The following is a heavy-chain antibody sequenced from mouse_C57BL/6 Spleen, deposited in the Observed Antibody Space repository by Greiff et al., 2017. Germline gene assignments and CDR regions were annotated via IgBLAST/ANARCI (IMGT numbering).Heavy chain of an antibody. D-gene: IGHD3-1*01. CDR2: IYPGDGDT. V-gene: IGHV1-82*01. J-gene: IGHJ2*01. CDR1: GYAFSSSC. CDR3: ARWATTTFDY. Sequence: VQRVESGPELVKPGASVTISCKASGYAFSSSCMNWVKQRPGKGLEWIGRIYPGDGDTNYNGKFKGKATLTADTSSSTAYMQLSSLTSEDSAVYCGARWATTTFDYWGQGTTLTVSS.